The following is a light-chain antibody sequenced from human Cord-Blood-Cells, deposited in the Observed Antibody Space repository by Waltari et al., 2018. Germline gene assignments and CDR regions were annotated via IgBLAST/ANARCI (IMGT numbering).Light chain of an antibody. CDR1: QSLLDSDDGTTY. V-gene: IGKV2-40*01. J-gene: IGKJ1*01. Sequence: DIVMTQTPLSLPVTPGEPASISCRSSQSLLDSDDGTTYLDWYLQKPGQSPQLLISTLSYRASGVPDRFSGSGSGTDFTLKISRVEAEDVGVYYCMQRIEFPWTFGQGTKVEIK. CDR2: TLS. CDR3: MQRIEFPWT.